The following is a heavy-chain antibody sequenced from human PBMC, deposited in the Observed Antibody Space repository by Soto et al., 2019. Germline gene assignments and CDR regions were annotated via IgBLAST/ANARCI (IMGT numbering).Heavy chain of an antibody. CDR3: ARDGRGAYYDFWSGYYSPYYYGMDV. CDR1: GYTFTSYG. Sequence: ASVKVSCKASGYTFTSYGISWVRQAPGQGLEWMGWISAYNGNTNYAQKLQGRVTMTTDTSTSTAYMELRSLRSDDTAVYYCARDGRGAYYDFWSGYYSPYYYGMDVWGQGTTVTVSS. CDR2: ISAYNGNT. J-gene: IGHJ6*02. V-gene: IGHV1-18*01. D-gene: IGHD3-3*01.